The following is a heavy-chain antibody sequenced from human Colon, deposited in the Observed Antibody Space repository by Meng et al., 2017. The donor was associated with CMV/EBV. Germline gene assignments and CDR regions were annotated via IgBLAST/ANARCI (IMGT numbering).Heavy chain of an antibody. CDR2: INSDGSST. Sequence: GEVVEAGVGLCQPGGSLGLSWAASVFTFSSYWMHWVRQAPGKGLVWVSRINSDGSSTVYADSVKGRFTISRDNAKNTLYLQMNSLRAEDTAIYYCARVRGQQLVTIDYWGQGTLVTVSS. V-gene: IGHV3-74*01. CDR3: ARVRGQQLVTIDY. J-gene: IGHJ4*02. CDR1: VFTFSSYW. D-gene: IGHD6-13*01.